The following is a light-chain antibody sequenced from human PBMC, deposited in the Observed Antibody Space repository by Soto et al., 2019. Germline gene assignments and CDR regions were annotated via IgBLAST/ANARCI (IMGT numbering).Light chain of an antibody. J-gene: IGLJ1*01. V-gene: IGLV1-51*02. Sequence: QSVLTQPPSVSAAPGQKVTISCSVSTSDIGNNYVSWYQLLPGTAPKLLIYETSKRHSGIPDRFSASKSGTSATLDITGLQAGDEPDYYSETWDPSVSAPVFGTGPKVTVL. CDR1: TSDIGNNY. CDR2: ETS. CDR3: ETWDPSVSAPV.